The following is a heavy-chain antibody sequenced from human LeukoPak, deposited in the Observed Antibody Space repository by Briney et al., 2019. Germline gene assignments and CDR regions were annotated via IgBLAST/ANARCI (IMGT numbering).Heavy chain of an antibody. D-gene: IGHD2-15*01. CDR1: GYTFTSYD. J-gene: IGHJ5*02. V-gene: IGHV1-8*01. CDR2: MNPNSGNT. Sequence: ASVKVSCKASGYTFTSYDINWVRQATGQGLEWMGWMNPNSGNTGYAQKFQGRVTMTRNTSISTAYMELSSLRSEDTAVYYCARGSREIVVVVAAYNWFDPWGQGTLVTVSS. CDR3: ARGSREIVVVVAAYNWFDP.